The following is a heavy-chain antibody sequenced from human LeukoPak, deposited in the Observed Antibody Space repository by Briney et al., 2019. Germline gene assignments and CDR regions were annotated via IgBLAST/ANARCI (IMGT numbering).Heavy chain of an antibody. CDR2: IYTSGST. CDR3: AREQGSQQYGNSWSFDY. V-gene: IGHV4-4*07. J-gene: IGHJ4*01. D-gene: IGHD6-13*01. Sequence: SETLSLTCNVSGAFISSYYLSWIRQPAGKGLEWIGRIYTSGSTYYNASLKSRVTMSVDTSKNQFSLQLSSVTAADTAAYYCAREQGSQQYGNSWSFDYWGHGTLVTVSS. CDR1: GAFISSYY.